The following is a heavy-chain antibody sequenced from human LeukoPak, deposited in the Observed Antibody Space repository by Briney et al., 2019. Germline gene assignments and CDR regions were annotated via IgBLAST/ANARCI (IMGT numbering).Heavy chain of an antibody. CDR1: GYTFTSYD. CDR2: MNPNSGNT. CDR3: ARGRRLFVRGRPYYFDY. V-gene: IGHV1-8*01. D-gene: IGHD3-10*01. Sequence: ASVKVSCKASGYTFTSYDINWVRQATGQGLEWMGWMNPNSGNTGYAQKFQGRVTMTRNTSISTAYMELSSLRSEDTAVYYCARGRRLFVRGRPYYFDYWGQGTLVTVSS. J-gene: IGHJ4*02.